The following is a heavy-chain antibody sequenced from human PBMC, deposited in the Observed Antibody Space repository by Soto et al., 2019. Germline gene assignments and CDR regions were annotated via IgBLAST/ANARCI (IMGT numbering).Heavy chain of an antibody. CDR3: ARHSTGYYYSWFDP. D-gene: IGHD3-22*01. CDR1: GCSIVSSTYY. V-gene: IGHV4-39*01. CDR2: IFYNGNT. J-gene: IGHJ5*02. Sequence: SETLSLTCTFSGCSIVSSTYYLGWIRRPPGKGLEWIGSIFYNGNTFYNPSLKSRITISVDTSKNQFSLKLSSVTAADTAVYYCARHSTGYYYSWFDPWGQGTLVTVSS.